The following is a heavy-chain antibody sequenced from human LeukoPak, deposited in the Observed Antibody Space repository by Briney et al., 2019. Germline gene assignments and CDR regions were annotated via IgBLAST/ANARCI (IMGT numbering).Heavy chain of an antibody. J-gene: IGHJ3*02. CDR3: ARIRIGAFDM. Sequence: PSGTLSLTCAISGGSISSSNWWSWVRQPPGKGLEWIGEIYHSGSTNYNPSLKSRVTISADTSKDLFYLNLSSVTAADTAVYYCARIRIGAFDMWGQGTMVTVSS. V-gene: IGHV4-4*02. D-gene: IGHD2/OR15-2a*01. CDR1: GGSISSSNW. CDR2: IYHSGST.